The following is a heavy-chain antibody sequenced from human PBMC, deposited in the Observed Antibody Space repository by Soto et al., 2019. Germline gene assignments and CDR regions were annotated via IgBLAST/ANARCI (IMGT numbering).Heavy chain of an antibody. V-gene: IGHV3-23*01. CDR2: ISVSGGST. Sequence: EVQLLESGGGLVQPGGSLRLSCAASGFIFSNYAMSWVRQAPGKRLEWVSSISVSGGSTYYADSVTGRFTISRDNSRNTLYLQTNSLRAEDTAVYYCAKDMQNFWGVTGYYMDVWGKGTTVTVSS. D-gene: IGHD3-3*01. J-gene: IGHJ6*03. CDR3: AKDMQNFWGVTGYYMDV. CDR1: GFIFSNYA.